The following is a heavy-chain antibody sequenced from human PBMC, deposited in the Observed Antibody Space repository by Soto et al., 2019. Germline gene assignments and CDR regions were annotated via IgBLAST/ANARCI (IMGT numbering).Heavy chain of an antibody. CDR3: AKDATYYDFWSGYYGADAFDI. V-gene: IGHV3-30*18. Sequence: GGSLRLSCAASGFTFSSYGMHWVRQAPGKGLEWVAVISYDGSNKYYADSVKGRFTISRDNSKNTLYLQMNSLRAEDTAVYYCAKDATYYDFWSGYYGADAFDIWGQGTMVTVSS. CDR2: ISYDGSNK. J-gene: IGHJ3*02. D-gene: IGHD3-3*01. CDR1: GFTFSSYG.